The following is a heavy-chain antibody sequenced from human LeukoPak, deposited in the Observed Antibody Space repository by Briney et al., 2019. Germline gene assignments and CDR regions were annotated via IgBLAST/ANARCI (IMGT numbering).Heavy chain of an antibody. V-gene: IGHV3-23*01. J-gene: IGHJ3*02. Sequence: GGSLRLSCAASGFTFSSYAMSWVRQAPGKGLEWVSVISGSGGSTYYADSVKGRFTVSRDNSKNTLYLQMNSLRAEDTAVYYCARGLRDGFDIWGQGTMVTVSS. D-gene: IGHD4-17*01. CDR2: ISGSGGST. CDR1: GFTFSSYA. CDR3: ARGLRDGFDI.